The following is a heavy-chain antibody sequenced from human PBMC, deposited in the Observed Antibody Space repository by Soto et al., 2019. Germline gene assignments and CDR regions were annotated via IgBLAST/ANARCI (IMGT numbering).Heavy chain of an antibody. CDR2: IYYSGST. D-gene: IGHD3-10*01. V-gene: IGHV4-31*03. J-gene: IGHJ4*02. CDR1: GGSISSGGYY. CDR3: ARVRGEFLPYYFDY. Sequence: SETLSLTCTVSGGSISSGGYYWSWIRQHPGKGLEWIGYIYYSGSTYYNPSLKSRVTISVDTSKNQFSLKLSSVTAADTAVYYCARVRGEFLPYYFDYWGQGTLVTVSS.